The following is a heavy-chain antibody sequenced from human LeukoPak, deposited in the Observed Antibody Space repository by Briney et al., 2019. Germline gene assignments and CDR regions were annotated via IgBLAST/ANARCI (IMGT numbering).Heavy chain of an antibody. D-gene: IGHD5-24*01. Sequence: GGSLRLSCAASGFSFSTCDMGWVRQTPGKGLEWVSAISTTGGYTEDADSVKGRFTISRDNSQNTLFLQMHSLRAEDSAVYYCAKKPATIKFLFDIWGQGTLVTVSP. CDR2: ISTTGGYT. CDR1: GFSFSTCD. V-gene: IGHV3-23*01. CDR3: AKKPATIKFLFDI. J-gene: IGHJ4*02.